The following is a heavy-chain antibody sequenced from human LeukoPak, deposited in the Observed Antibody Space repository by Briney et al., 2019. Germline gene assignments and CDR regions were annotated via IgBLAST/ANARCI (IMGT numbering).Heavy chain of an antibody. CDR2: IYHSGST. Sequence: SETLSLTCTVSGGSISSGGYYWSWIRQPPGKGLEWIGYIYHSGSTYYNPSLKGRVTISLDRSKNQFSPKLSSVTAADTAVYYCARGYGGGDFDYWGQGTLVTVSS. CDR1: GGSISSGGYY. V-gene: IGHV4-30-2*01. J-gene: IGHJ4*02. CDR3: ARGYGGGDFDY. D-gene: IGHD3-16*01.